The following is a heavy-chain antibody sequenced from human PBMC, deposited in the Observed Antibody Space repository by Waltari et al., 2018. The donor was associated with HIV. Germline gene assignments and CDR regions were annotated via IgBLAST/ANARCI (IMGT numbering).Heavy chain of an antibody. CDR2: SKSNTDGGKT. Sequence: EVLLVESGGGLGKPGGSLRLSCAASGFTFSDAWMSWVRQAPGKGLEGVGRSKSNTDGGKTDYAAPVKGRFTSSRDDSKTTLYLEMNSLKTEDTAVYYCTTVGGGTRDYWGQGTLITVSS. D-gene: IGHD3-16*01. CDR1: GFTFSDAW. CDR3: TTVGGGTRDY. V-gene: IGHV3-15*01. J-gene: IGHJ4*02.